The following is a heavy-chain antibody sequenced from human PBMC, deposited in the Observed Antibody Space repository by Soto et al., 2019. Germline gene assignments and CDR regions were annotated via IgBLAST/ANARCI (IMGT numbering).Heavy chain of an antibody. CDR3: ATGVLWISYFTVDS. D-gene: IGHD3-3*01. Sequence: QVQLVQSGAEVQKPESSVKVSCKASGGSFGNSAINWVRQTPGQGLEWLGGFIPVYRTLNYAQKFQGRVTVTSAESTGTAYMELSRLASDDTGVYYCATGVLWISYFTVDSCGQSTRVTVSS. CDR2: FIPVYRTL. J-gene: IGHJ4*02. V-gene: IGHV1-69*01. CDR1: GGSFGNSA.